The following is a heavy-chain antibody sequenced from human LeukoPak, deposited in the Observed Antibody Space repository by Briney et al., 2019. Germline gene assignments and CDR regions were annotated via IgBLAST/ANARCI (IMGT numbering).Heavy chain of an antibody. Sequence: ASVKVSCKASGGTFSSYAISWVRQAPGQGLEWMGRIIPIFGTANYAQKFQGRVTITTDESTSTAYTELSSLRSEDTAVYYCAKATVTTLGFDYWGQGTLVTVSS. CDR3: AKATVTTLGFDY. V-gene: IGHV1-69*05. J-gene: IGHJ4*02. D-gene: IGHD4-17*01. CDR2: IIPIFGTA. CDR1: GGTFSSYA.